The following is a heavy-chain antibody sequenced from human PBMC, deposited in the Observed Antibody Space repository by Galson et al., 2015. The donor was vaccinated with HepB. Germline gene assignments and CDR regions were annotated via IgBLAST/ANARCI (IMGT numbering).Heavy chain of an antibody. Sequence: SVKVSCKVSGYTLTELSMHWVRQAPGKGLEWMGGFDPEDGETIYAQKFRGRVTMTEDTSTDTAYMELSSLRSEDTAVYYCATVVVVPAAMSLEGAFDIWGQGTMVTVSS. J-gene: IGHJ3*02. V-gene: IGHV1-24*01. CDR2: FDPEDGET. D-gene: IGHD2-2*01. CDR1: GYTLTELS. CDR3: ATVVVVPAAMSLEGAFDI.